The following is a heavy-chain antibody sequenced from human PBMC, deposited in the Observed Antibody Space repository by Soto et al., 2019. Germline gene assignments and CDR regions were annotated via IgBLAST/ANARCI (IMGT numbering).Heavy chain of an antibody. J-gene: IGHJ5*02. CDR3: ARDMRATILLVAHTNWFDR. CDR1: GDSINTNY. V-gene: IGHV4-59*01. Sequence: SETLSLTCTVSGDSINTNYWSWIRQPPGKGLEWIGSSSFSGSTNYNPSLKSRVTISLDTSRNQFSLKLTSVTAADTALYYCARDMRATILLVAHTNWFDRWGQWAMVTVSS. D-gene: IGHD5-12*01. CDR2: SSFSGST.